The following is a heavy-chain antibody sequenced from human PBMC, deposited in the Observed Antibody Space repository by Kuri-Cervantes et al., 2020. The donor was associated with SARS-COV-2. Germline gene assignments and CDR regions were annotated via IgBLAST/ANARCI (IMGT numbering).Heavy chain of an antibody. Sequence: GESLKISCAASGFTFSSYAMSWVRQAPGKGLEWVSAISGSGGSTYYADSVKGRFTISRDNAKNSLYLQMNSLRAEDTAVYYCARENGGVVTAMVTYYYYYYMDVWGKGTTVTVSS. V-gene: IGHV3-23*01. CDR1: GFTFSSYA. CDR3: ARENGGVVTAMVTYYYYYYMDV. CDR2: ISGSGGST. D-gene: IGHD5-18*01. J-gene: IGHJ6*03.